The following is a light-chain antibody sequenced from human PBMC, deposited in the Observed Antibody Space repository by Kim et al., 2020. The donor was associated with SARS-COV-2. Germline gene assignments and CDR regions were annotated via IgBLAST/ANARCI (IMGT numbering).Light chain of an antibody. Sequence: QSALTQPASVSGSPGQSITISCTGTSSDVGGYNYVSWYQQHPGKAPKLMIYDVSKRPSGVSNRFSGSKSGNTASLTISGLQAEDEADYYCSSYTSSSTSVCVFGTGTKVTVL. V-gene: IGLV2-14*01. J-gene: IGLJ1*01. CDR3: SSYTSSSTSVCV. CDR1: SSDVGGYNY. CDR2: DVS.